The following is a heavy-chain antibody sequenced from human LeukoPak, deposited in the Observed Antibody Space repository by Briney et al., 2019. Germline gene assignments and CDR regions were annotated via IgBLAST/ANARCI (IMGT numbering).Heavy chain of an antibody. CDR2: ISYDGSNK. Sequence: GRSLRLSCAASGSTFSSYAMHWVRQAPGKGLEWVAVISYDGSNKYYADSVKGRFTISRDNSKNTLYLQMNSLRAEDTAVYYCARTEFQTPISGLRYYYYGMDVWGKGTTVTVSS. V-gene: IGHV3-30*04. CDR3: ARTEFQTPISGLRYYYYGMDV. CDR1: GSTFSSYA. D-gene: IGHD3-10*01. J-gene: IGHJ6*04.